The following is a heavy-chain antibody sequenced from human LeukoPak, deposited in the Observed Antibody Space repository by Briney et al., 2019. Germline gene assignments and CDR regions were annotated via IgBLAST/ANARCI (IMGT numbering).Heavy chain of an antibody. D-gene: IGHD3-10*01. V-gene: IGHV4-4*07. CDR1: GGSISSYY. CDR2: IYTSGST. Sequence: KSSETLSLTCTVSGGSISSYYWSWIRQPAGKGLEWIGRIYTSGSTNYNPPLKSRATMSVDTSKNQFSLKLSSVTAADTAVYYCARDRRYYGSGSYFDYWGQGTLVTVSS. CDR3: ARDRRYYGSGSYFDY. J-gene: IGHJ4*02.